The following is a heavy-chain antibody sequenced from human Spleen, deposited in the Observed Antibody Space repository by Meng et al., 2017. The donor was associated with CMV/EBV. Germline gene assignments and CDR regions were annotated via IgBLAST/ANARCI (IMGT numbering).Heavy chain of an antibody. Sequence: SQTFSLTCVISGDSVSSNSAVWSWIRQSPSRGLEWLGRTYYRSKWYNDYAVSVKSRITINPDTSKNQFSLQLNSVTPEDTAVYYCAREGGYGLFDYWGQGTLVTVSS. V-gene: IGHV6-1*01. CDR2: TYYRSKWYN. CDR3: AREGGYGLFDY. D-gene: IGHD4-17*01. J-gene: IGHJ4*02. CDR1: GDSVSSNSAV.